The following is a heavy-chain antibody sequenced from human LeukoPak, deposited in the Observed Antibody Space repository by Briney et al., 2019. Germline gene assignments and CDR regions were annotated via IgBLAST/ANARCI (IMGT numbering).Heavy chain of an antibody. D-gene: IGHD6-19*01. Sequence: MTSETLSLTCTVSGGSISSYYWSWIRQPAGKGLEWIGRIYTSGSTNYNPSLKSRVTMSVDTSKNQFSLKLSSVTAADTAVCYCAREEIAVADEAFDIWGQGTMVTVSS. CDR2: IYTSGST. V-gene: IGHV4-4*07. CDR1: GGSISSYY. CDR3: AREEIAVADEAFDI. J-gene: IGHJ3*02.